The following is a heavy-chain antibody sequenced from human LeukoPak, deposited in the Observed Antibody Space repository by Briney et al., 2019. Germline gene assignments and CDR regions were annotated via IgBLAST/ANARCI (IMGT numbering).Heavy chain of an antibody. CDR1: GFTFSSYW. V-gene: IGHV3-7*01. Sequence: GGSLRLSCAASGFTFSSYWMSWVRQAPGKGLEWVANIKQDGSEKYYVDSVKGRFTISRDNAKNSLYLQMNSLRAEDTAVYYCARDRYGDYDYYYYYYMDVWGKGTTVTIPS. CDR2: IKQDGSEK. D-gene: IGHD4-17*01. J-gene: IGHJ6*03. CDR3: ARDRYGDYDYYYYYYMDV.